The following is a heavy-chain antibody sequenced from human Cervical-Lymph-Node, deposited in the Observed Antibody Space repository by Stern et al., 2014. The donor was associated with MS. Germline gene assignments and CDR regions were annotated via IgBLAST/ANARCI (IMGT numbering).Heavy chain of an antibody. V-gene: IGHV1-46*03. J-gene: IGHJ4*02. D-gene: IGHD1-1*01. CDR1: GYTFTSYY. CDR2: INPSGDGT. Sequence: QVQLGQSGAEVTKPGASVKVSCKASGYTFTSYYMHWVRQAPGQGLEWKGIINPSGDGTTYAQKFQGRLTMTRDTSTSTVYMELSSLRSEDTAVYYCTRPLAGTTLLFDYWGQGTLVTVSS. CDR3: TRPLAGTTLLFDY.